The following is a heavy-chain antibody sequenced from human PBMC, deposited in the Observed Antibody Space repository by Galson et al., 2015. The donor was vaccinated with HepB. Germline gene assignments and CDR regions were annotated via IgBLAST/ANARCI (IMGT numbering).Heavy chain of an antibody. V-gene: IGHV3-21*01. J-gene: IGHJ6*03. CDR1: GFTFSSYS. CDR2: ISSSSSYI. Sequence: LRLSCAASGFTFSSYSMNWVRQAPGKGLEWVSSISSSSSYIYYADSVKGRFTISRDNAKNSLYLQMNSLRAEDTAVYYCARDNDWGSSRYYYYMDVWGKGTTVTVSS. CDR3: ARDNDWGSSRYYYYMDV. D-gene: IGHD7-27*01.